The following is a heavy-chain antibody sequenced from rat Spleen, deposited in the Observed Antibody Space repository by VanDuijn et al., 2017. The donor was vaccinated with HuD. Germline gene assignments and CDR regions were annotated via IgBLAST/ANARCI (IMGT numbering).Heavy chain of an antibody. Sequence: EEQLVESDGGSVQPGRSLKLSCAASGLSFSNYDMAWVRQAPTKGLEWVASISYDGTATYYRDSVKGRFTLSRDNANSTLYLQMDSLRSEDTATYYCARGGFFRYWGQGVMVTVSS. J-gene: IGHJ2*01. CDR3: ARGGFFRY. CDR2: ISYDGTAT. D-gene: IGHD1-6*01. CDR1: GLSFSNYD. V-gene: IGHV5-29*01.